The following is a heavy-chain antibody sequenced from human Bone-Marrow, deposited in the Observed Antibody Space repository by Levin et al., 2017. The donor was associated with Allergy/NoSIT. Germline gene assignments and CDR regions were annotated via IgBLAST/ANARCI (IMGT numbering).Heavy chain of an antibody. CDR3: ARAAGHCSGGNCYTYWNFDL. CDR2: LSDSSTYS. Sequence: GGSLRLSCAASGFTFKDHYMSWIRQTPGKGLEWVSYLSDSSTYSNYADSVTGRFTISRDNAKNALYLQLNTLRSEDTAVYYCARAAGHCSGGNCYTYWNFDLWGRGTLVIVSS. J-gene: IGHJ2*01. V-gene: IGHV3-11*03. D-gene: IGHD2-15*01. CDR1: GFTFKDHY.